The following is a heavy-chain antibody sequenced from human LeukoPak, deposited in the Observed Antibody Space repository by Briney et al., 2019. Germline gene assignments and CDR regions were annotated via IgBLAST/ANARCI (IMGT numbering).Heavy chain of an antibody. D-gene: IGHD6-13*01. J-gene: IGHJ6*04. V-gene: IGHV3-21*01. CDR1: GFTFSSYS. Sequence: GGSLRLSCAASGFTFSSYSMNWVRQAPGKGLEWVSSISSSSSYIYYADSVKGRFTISRDNAKNSLYLQMNSLRAEDAAVYYWARDSSLYYYYYYGMDGWGKGTTVTVFS. CDR2: ISSSSSYI. CDR3: ARDSSLYYYYYYGMDG.